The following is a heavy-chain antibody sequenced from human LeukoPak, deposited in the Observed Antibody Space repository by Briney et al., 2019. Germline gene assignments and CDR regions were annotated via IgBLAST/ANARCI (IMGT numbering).Heavy chain of an antibody. D-gene: IGHD4-17*01. J-gene: IGHJ4*02. V-gene: IGHV4-4*07. CDR2: IHTSGSA. CDR3: ARDIVYLIDEDYG. CDR1: GSSFNTYY. Sequence: MSSETLSLTCSVSGSSFNTYYWSWIRQPAGKALEWIGRIHTSGSAHYSPSLQSRVTISVDMSKKEFSLKLTSVTAADTAVYYCARDIVYLIDEDYGWGQGILVTVSS.